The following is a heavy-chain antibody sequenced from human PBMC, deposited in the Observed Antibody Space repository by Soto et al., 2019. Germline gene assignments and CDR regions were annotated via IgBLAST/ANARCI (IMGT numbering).Heavy chain of an antibody. CDR3: ARSLGYYYYMDV. CDR2: IYYSGST. J-gene: IGHJ6*03. Sequence: TLSLTCTVSGGSISSYYWSWIRQPPGKGLEWIGYIYYSGSTNYNPSLKSRVTISVDTSKNQFSLKLSSVTAADTAVYYCARSLGYYYYMDVWGKGTTVTVSS. CDR1: GGSISSYY. V-gene: IGHV4-59*01.